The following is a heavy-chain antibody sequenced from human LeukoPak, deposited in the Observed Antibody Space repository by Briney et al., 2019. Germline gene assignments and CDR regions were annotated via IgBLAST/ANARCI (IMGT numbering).Heavy chain of an antibody. CDR1: GFTFSSYA. D-gene: IGHD2-21*01. J-gene: IGHJ4*02. Sequence: PGGSLRLSCAASGFTFSSYATHWVRQAPGKGLEWVAVISYDGSNKYYADSVKGRFTISRDNSFSTLYLQTNSLRAEDTAIYYCAKGSAAVRPYYFDYWGQGTLVTVSS. CDR2: ISYDGSNK. CDR3: AKGSAAVRPYYFDY. V-gene: IGHV3-30-3*01.